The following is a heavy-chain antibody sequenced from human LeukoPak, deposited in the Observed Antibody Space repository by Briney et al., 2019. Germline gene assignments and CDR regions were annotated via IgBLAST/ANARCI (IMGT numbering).Heavy chain of an antibody. CDR1: GFTFSSYW. J-gene: IGHJ5*02. D-gene: IGHD6-19*01. CDR2: IKQDGSEK. V-gene: IGHV3-7*01. Sequence: GGSLRLSCAASGFTFSSYWMSWVRQAPGKGLEWVANIKQDGSEKYYVDSVKGRFTISRDNAKNSLYLQMNSLRAEDTAVYYCARDRDIAVAGTGWFDPWGQGTLVTVSS. CDR3: ARDRDIAVAGTGWFDP.